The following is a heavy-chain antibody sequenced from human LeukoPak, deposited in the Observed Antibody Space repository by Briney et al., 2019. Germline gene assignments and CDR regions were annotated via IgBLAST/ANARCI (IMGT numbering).Heavy chain of an antibody. Sequence: PGGSLRLSCAASGISVSSNYMSWVRQAPGKGLEWVSVIYGGDTTYYADSVKGRITISRDNSKNTLFLQMTGLRAEDTALYYCATVGAAGTYFDYWGQGTLVTVSS. D-gene: IGHD6-13*01. J-gene: IGHJ4*02. CDR1: GISVSSNY. CDR3: ATVGAAGTYFDY. V-gene: IGHV3-66*01. CDR2: IYGGDTT.